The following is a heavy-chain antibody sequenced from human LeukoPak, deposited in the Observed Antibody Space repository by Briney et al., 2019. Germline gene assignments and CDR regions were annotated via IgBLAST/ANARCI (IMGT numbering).Heavy chain of an antibody. CDR3: ARQPSSWFTSFDS. J-gene: IGHJ4*02. CDR1: GGSLSSYF. Sequence: SETLSLTCTVSGGSLSSYFWSWIRQPPGKGLEWIAYIYYSGSTNYNPSLKSRVAISVDTSKNQFSLKLSSVTAADTAVYYCARQPSSWFTSFDSWGQGTLVTVSS. V-gene: IGHV4-59*01. CDR2: IYYSGST. D-gene: IGHD6-13*01.